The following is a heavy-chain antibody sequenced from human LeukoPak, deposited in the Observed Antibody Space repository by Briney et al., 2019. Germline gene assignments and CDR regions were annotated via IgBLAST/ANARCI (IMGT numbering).Heavy chain of an antibody. V-gene: IGHV3-21*01. D-gene: IGHD6-6*01. Sequence: PGGSLRLSCAASGFTFNFYTMNWVRQAPGKGLEWVSSISSSSNVIYYADLVKGRFTISRDNAKNSLYRQMNNLTAVDTAVYYCARNYRSSSSHFDYWGQGSLVTVSS. CDR1: GFTFNFYT. CDR2: ISSSSNVI. J-gene: IGHJ4*02. CDR3: ARNYRSSSSHFDY.